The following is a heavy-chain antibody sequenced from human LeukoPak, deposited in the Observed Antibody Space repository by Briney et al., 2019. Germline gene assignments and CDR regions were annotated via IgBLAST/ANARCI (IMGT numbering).Heavy chain of an antibody. Sequence: PWGSLRLSCAVSGFTFSRYAMHWVRQAPGKGLEWVSFISYDGSSNYYADSVKGRFTISRDNSKNTLSLQMNSLRADDTAVYYCARGGGSYFFDYWGQGTLVTVSS. V-gene: IGHV3-30*04. J-gene: IGHJ4*02. D-gene: IGHD2-15*01. CDR3: ARGGGSYFFDY. CDR1: GFTFSRYA. CDR2: ISYDGSSN.